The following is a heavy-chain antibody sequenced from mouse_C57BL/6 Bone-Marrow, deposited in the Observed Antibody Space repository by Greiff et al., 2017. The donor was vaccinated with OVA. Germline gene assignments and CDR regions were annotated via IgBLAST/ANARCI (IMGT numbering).Heavy chain of an antibody. Sequence: EVQGVESGGDLVKPGGSLKLSCAASGFTFSSYGMSWVRQTPDKRLEWVATISSGGSYTYYPDSVKGRFTISRDNAKNTLYLQMSSLKSEDTAMYYCARHEGLPFAYWGQGTLVTVSA. D-gene: IGHD3-1*01. J-gene: IGHJ3*01. CDR2: ISSGGSYT. V-gene: IGHV5-6*01. CDR1: GFTFSSYG. CDR3: ARHEGLPFAY.